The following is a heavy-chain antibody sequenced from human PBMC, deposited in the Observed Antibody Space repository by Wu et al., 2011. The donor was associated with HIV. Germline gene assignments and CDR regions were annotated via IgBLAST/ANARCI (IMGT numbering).Heavy chain of an antibody. CDR1: GDSFTKFA. CDR3: ARDGGSITSPVDYFYFYMDV. Sequence: QVQLVQSGAEVKKPGSSVRVSCKSSGDSFTKFALSWVRQAPGQGLEWMGGIIPLFGTARYAQKFQDRLTITADKSTTTAYMELSSLRSEDTAVYYCARDGGSITSPVDYFYFYMDVWGKGPRSRLL. V-gene: IGHV1-69*14. J-gene: IGHJ6*03. D-gene: IGHD3-16*01. CDR2: IIPLFGTA.